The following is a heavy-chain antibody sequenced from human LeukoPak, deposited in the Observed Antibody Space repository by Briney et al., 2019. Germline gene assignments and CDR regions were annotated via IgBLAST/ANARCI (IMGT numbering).Heavy chain of an antibody. CDR2: IYNSGST. CDR3: ARHLGYGDYYFYGMDV. D-gene: IGHD4-17*01. Sequence: SETLSLTCTVSGGSISSGGYYWSWIRQHPGKGLEWIGYIYNSGSTNYNPSLKSRVTISVDTSKNQFSLKLSSVTAADTAVYYCARHLGYGDYYFYGMDVWGQGTTVTVSS. J-gene: IGHJ6*02. V-gene: IGHV4-61*08. CDR1: GGSISSGGYY.